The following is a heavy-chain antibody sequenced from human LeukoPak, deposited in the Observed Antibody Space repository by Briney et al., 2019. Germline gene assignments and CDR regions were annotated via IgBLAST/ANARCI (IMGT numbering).Heavy chain of an antibody. CDR3: ARQVATKGEWAFDV. V-gene: IGHV4-4*02. J-gene: IGHJ3*01. CDR1: GFSFTYAW. D-gene: IGHD5-12*01. CDR2: IYHSGST. Sequence: GSLRLSCAASGFSFTYAWMSWVRQPPGKGLEWIGEIYHSGSTNYNPSLKSRVTISIDMSRNQFSLKLNSLTAADTAVYYCARQVATKGEWAFDVWGQGTMVTVSS.